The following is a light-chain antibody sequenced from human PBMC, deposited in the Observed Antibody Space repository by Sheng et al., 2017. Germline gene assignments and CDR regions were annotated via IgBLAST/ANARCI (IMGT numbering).Light chain of an antibody. CDR3: AAWDDSLNGWV. CDR2: DVT. V-gene: IGLV2-14*03. J-gene: IGLJ3*02. CDR1: NSDVGGHDY. Sequence: QSALTQPASLSGSPGQSITISCTGSNSDVGGHDYVAWYQQHPDKAPKLLIYDVTDRPSGVPNRFSGSKSGTSASLAISGLQSEDEADYYCAAWDDSLNGWVFGGGTKVPVL.